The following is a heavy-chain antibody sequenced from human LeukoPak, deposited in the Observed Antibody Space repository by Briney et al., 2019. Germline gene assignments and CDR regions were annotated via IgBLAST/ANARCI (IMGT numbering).Heavy chain of an antibody. CDR3: AYSGSYGHLGY. Sequence: RSSETLSLTCTVSGVSISSNAYYWDWIRQPPGKGLEWIGSIYSSVSTYYNPSLKSRVTISVDTSKNQFSLRLSSVTAADTALYYCAYSGSYGHLGYWGQGIPVTVSS. CDR1: GVSISSNAYY. J-gene: IGHJ4*02. V-gene: IGHV4-39*01. CDR2: IYSSVST. D-gene: IGHD1-26*01.